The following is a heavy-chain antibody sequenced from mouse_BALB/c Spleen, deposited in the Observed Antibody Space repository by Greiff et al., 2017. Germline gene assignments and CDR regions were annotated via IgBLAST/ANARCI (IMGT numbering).Heavy chain of an antibody. J-gene: IGHJ2*01. CDR1: GYTFTSYW. CDR2: INPSTGYT. D-gene: IGHD1-1*02. V-gene: IGHV1-7*01. CDR3: ARSGGKDDY. Sequence: QVQLQQSGAELVKPGASVKMSCKASGYTFTSYWMHWVKQRPGQGLEWIGYINPSTGYTEYNQKFKDKATLTADKSSSTAYMQLSSLTSEDSAVYYCARSGGKDDYWGQGTTLTVSS.